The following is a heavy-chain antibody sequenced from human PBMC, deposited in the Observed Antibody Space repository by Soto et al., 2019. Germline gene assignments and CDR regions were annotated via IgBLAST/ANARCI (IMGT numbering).Heavy chain of an antibody. V-gene: IGHV4-39*07. Sequence: SETLSLTCTVSGGSISSSSYYRGWIRQPPGKGLEWIGSIYYSGSTYYNPSLKSRVTISVDTSKNHLSLKLSSVTAADTAVYYCARKRGKLGFCSGGSCYSVESYFDYWGQGTLVTVSS. J-gene: IGHJ4*02. D-gene: IGHD2-15*01. CDR1: GGSISSSSYY. CDR2: IYYSGST. CDR3: ARKRGKLGFCSGGSCYSVESYFDY.